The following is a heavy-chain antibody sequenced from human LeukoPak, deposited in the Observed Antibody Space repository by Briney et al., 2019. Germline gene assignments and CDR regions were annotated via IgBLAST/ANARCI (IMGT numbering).Heavy chain of an antibody. CDR3: AANNWNYGGAFDI. V-gene: IGHV4-59*08. Sequence: PSETLSLTCTVSGGSISSYYWSWIRQPPGKGLEWIGYIYYSGSTNYNPSLKSRVTISVDTSKNQFSLKLSSVTAADTAVYYCAANNWNYGGAFDIWAKGQWSPSLQ. CDR2: IYYSGST. J-gene: IGHJ3*02. D-gene: IGHD1-7*01. CDR1: GGSISSYY.